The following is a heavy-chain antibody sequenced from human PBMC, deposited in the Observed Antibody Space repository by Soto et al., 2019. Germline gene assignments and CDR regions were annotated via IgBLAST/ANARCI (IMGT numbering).Heavy chain of an antibody. J-gene: IGHJ4*02. CDR1: GYTFTSYG. CDR2: ISAYNGNT. D-gene: IGHD2-2*01. V-gene: IGHV1-18*01. Sequence: QVQLVQSGAEVKKPGASVKVSCKASGYTFTSYGISWVRQAPGQGLEWMGWISAYNGNTNYAQKLQGRVTMTTDTSTSTAYMELRSLRSDDTAVYYCARVPIYIVLVPAALAFFDYWGQATLVTVSS. CDR3: ARVPIYIVLVPAALAFFDY.